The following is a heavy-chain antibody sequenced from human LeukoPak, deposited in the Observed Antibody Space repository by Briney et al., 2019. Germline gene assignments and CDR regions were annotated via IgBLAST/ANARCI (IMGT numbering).Heavy chain of an antibody. V-gene: IGHV4-34*01. D-gene: IGHD1-1*01. CDR1: GGSFSGYY. J-gene: IGHJ3*02. CDR3: ARNDHHDPDAFDI. CDR2: INHSGST. Sequence: PSETLSLTCAVYGGSFSGYYWSWIRQPPGKGLEWIGEINHSGSTNYNPSLKSRVTISVDTSKNQFSLKLSSVTAADTAVCYCARNDHHDPDAFDIWGQGTMVTVSS.